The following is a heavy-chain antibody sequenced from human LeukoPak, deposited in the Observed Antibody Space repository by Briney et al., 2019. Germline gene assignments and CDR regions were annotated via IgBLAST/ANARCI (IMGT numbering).Heavy chain of an antibody. J-gene: IGHJ4*02. Sequence: ASVKVSCKASGYTFTSYYMHWVRQAPGQGLEWMGIINPSGGSTNYAQKFQGRVTMTRDMSTSTVYMELSSPRSEDTAVYYCGRDGVAGVYYFDYWGQGTLVTVSS. CDR3: GRDGVAGVYYFDY. CDR1: GYTFTSYY. CDR2: INPSGGST. V-gene: IGHV1-46*01. D-gene: IGHD6-19*01.